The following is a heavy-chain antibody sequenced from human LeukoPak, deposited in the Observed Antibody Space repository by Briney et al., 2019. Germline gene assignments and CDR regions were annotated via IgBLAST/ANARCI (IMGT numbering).Heavy chain of an antibody. V-gene: IGHV1-46*01. D-gene: IGHD1-26*01. CDR1: GYTFTSHY. CDR2: INPSGGST. J-gene: IGHJ4*02. CDR3: ATGVGATFFDY. Sequence: ASVKVSCKASGYTFTSHYMHWVRQAPGQGLEWMGIINPSGGSTSYAQKFQGRVTMTEDTSTDTAYMELSSLRSEDTAVYYCATGVGATFFDYWGQGTLVTVSS.